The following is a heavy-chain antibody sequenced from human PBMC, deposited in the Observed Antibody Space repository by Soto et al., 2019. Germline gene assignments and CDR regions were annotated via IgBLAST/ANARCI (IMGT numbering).Heavy chain of an antibody. CDR2: IYYSGST. J-gene: IGHJ6*02. CDR3: AYSSGDYYYGMDV. CDR1: GGSISSYY. D-gene: IGHD6-6*01. V-gene: IGHV4-59*12. Sequence: SETLSLTCTVSGGSISSYYWSWIRQPPGKGLEWIGYIYYSGSTNYNPSLKSRVTISVDTSKNQFSLKLSSVTAADTAVYYCAYSSGDYYYGMDVWGQGTTVTVSS.